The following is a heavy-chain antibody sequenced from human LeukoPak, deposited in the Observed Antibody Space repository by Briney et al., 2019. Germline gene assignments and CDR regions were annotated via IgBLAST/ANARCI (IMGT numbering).Heavy chain of an antibody. CDR3: ARARRWLQSQGAFDI. D-gene: IGHD5-24*01. V-gene: IGHV1-2*02. CDR2: INPDSGGT. Sequence: ASVKVSCKASGYTFTGYYIHWVRQAPGQGLEWMGWINPDSGGTNYAQKFQGRVTMTRDMSTSTVYMELSSLRSEDTAVYYCARARRWLQSQGAFDIWGQGTMVTVSS. CDR1: GYTFTGYY. J-gene: IGHJ3*02.